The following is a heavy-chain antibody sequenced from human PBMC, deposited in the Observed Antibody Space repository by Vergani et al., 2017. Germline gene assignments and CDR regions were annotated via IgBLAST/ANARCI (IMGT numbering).Heavy chain of an antibody. CDR3: AKDQGLRGLCGEYYPYFDY. D-gene: IGHD3-10*01. J-gene: IGHJ4*02. CDR2: ISGSGGST. V-gene: IGHV3-23*01. CDR1: GFTFSSYA. Sequence: EVQLLESGGGLVQPGGSLRLSCAASGFTFSSYAMSWVRQAPGKGLEWVSAISGSGGSTYYADSVKGRFTISRDNSKNTLYLQMNSLRAEDTAVYYCAKDQGLRGLCGEYYPYFDYWGQGTLVTVSS.